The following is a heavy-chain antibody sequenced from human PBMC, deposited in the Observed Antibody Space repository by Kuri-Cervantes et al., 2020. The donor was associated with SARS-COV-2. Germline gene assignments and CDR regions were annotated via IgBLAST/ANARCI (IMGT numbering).Heavy chain of an antibody. J-gene: IGHJ6*03. V-gene: IGHV3-30*02. D-gene: IGHD3-22*01. CDR2: IRYDGSNK. CDR1: GFTFSSYG. Sequence: GESLKISCAASGFTFSSYGMHWVRQAPGKGLEWVAFIRYDGSNKYYADSVKGRFTISRDNSKNTLYLQMNSLRAEDTAVYYCARGPYYYDSSGYLVDYYMDVWGKGTTVTDSS. CDR3: ARGPYYYDSSGYLVDYYMDV.